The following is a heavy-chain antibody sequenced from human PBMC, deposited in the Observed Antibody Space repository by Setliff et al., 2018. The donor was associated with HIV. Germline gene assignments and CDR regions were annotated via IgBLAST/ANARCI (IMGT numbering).Heavy chain of an antibody. CDR2: INPETGDP. Sequence: GASVTVSCKTSGYGFIGHYLHWVRLAPGQDPEWVGWINPETGDPNYAQKFRGRVLMTRDTSITTAFLHVAKLTSDDTAIYYCATGIPSDLDYWGQGTLVTVSS. D-gene: IGHD2-21*01. CDR1: GYGFIGHY. CDR3: ATGIPSDLDY. V-gene: IGHV1-2*02. J-gene: IGHJ4*01.